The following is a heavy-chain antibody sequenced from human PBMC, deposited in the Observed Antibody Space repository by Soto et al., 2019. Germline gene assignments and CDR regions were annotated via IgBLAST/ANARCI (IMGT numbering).Heavy chain of an antibody. CDR2: ISWNSGSI. Sequence: GGSLRLSCAASGFTFDDYAMHWVRQAPGKGLEWVSGISWNSGSIGYADSVKGRFTISRDNAKNSLYLQMNSLRAEDTALYYCAKDESRLGYYGMDVWGQGTTVTVSS. D-gene: IGHD6-6*01. CDR1: GFTFDDYA. J-gene: IGHJ6*02. CDR3: AKDESRLGYYGMDV. V-gene: IGHV3-9*01.